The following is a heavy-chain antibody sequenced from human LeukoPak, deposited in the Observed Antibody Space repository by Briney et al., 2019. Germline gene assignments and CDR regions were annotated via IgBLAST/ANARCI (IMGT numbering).Heavy chain of an antibody. CDR3: AKDPLAYCGGDCYRGYYFDY. CDR1: GFTFSSYA. CDR2: ISGSGGST. V-gene: IGHV3-23*01. J-gene: IGHJ4*02. Sequence: GRSLRLSCAASGFTFSSYAMSWVRQAPGKGLEWVSAISGSGGSTYYADSVKGRFTISRDNSKNTLYLQMNSLRAEDTAVYYCAKDPLAYCGGDCYRGYYFDYWGQGTLVTVSS. D-gene: IGHD2-21*02.